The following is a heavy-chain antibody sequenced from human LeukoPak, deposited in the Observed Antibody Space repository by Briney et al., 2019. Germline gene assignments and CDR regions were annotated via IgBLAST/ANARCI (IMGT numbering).Heavy chain of an antibody. D-gene: IGHD3-9*01. J-gene: IGHJ4*02. V-gene: IGHV1-2*02. CDR1: AYTFTGYY. Sequence: ASVKVSCKASAYTFTGYYMHWVRQAPGQGLEWMGWINPNSGGTNYAQKFQGRVTMTRDTSISTAYMELSSLRSDDTAVYYCAKDSHRGYFDWFLDAPGFDYWGQGTLVTVSS. CDR2: INPNSGGT. CDR3: AKDSHRGYFDWFLDAPGFDY.